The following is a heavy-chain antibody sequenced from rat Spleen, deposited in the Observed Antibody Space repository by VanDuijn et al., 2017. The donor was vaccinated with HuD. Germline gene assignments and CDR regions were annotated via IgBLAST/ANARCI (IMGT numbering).Heavy chain of an antibody. D-gene: IGHD1-1*01. CDR2: IGSGGST. CDR1: GFSLTSYN. Sequence: QVQLKESGPGLVQPSETLSLTCTVSGFSLTSYNVHWVRQPPGKGLEWMGVIGSGGSTDYNSAPKSRPSISRETSKNQVFLKMNSLQSEDTTTYYCARGGDYSAPFYWGQGVMVTVSS. V-gene: IGHV2-45*01. J-gene: IGHJ2*01. CDR3: ARGGDYSAPFY.